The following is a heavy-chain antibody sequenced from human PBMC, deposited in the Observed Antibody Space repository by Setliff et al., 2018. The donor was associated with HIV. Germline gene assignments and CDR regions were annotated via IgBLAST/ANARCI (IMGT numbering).Heavy chain of an antibody. J-gene: IGHJ3*02. CDR1: GYTFTDND. Sequence: VKVSCEASGYTFTDNDIIWVRQATGQGLEWMGEIIPVLAIAKYAQKFQGRVTITADESTSTAYMELSSLRSEDTALYYCARVPRLGVPSDAFDIWGQGTMVTVSS. D-gene: IGHD1-26*01. CDR3: ARVPRLGVPSDAFDI. V-gene: IGHV1-69*10. CDR2: IIPVLAIA.